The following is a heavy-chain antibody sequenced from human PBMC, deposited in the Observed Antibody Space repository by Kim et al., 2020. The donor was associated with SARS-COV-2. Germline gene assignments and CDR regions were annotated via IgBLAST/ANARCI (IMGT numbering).Heavy chain of an antibody. D-gene: IGHD2-15*01. J-gene: IGHJ4*02. CDR2: ISSSGSTI. CDR3: AMGPYGGNDFDY. V-gene: IGHV3-48*03. Sequence: GGSLRLSCAASGFTFSSYEMNWVRQAPGKGLEWVSYISSSGSTIYYADSVKGRFTISRDNAKNSLYLQMNSLRAEDTAVYYCAMGPYGGNDFDYWGQGTLVTVSS. CDR1: GFTFSSYE.